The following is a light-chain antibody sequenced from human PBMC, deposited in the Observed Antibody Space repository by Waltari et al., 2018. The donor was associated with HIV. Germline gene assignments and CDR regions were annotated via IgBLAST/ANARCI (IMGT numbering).Light chain of an antibody. J-gene: IGLJ2*01. CDR3: SSYTTSNTPRL. V-gene: IGLV2-14*03. CDR2: DVS. Sequence: QSALTQPASVSGSPGQSITISCNGSSSDVGGYNYVSWYQQHPGKAPKLMIYDVSSRPSGVSNRFSGSKSANTASLTISGLQTEDEADYYCSSYTTSNTPRLFGGGTKLTVL. CDR1: SSDVGGYNY.